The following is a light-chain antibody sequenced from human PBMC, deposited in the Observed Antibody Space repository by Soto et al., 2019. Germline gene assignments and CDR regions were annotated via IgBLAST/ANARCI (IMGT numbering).Light chain of an antibody. CDR3: QQYNTWPLIT. J-gene: IGKJ5*01. CDR2: GAS. CDR1: QTVSRP. V-gene: IGKV3-15*01. Sequence: EIVMTQSPGTLSVSPGERATLSCRASQTVSRPLAWYQQKPGQAPRLLIFGASTRATGIPDRFSGSGSGTDFTLTISSLQSEDFAVYYCQQYNTWPLITFGPGTRLDIK.